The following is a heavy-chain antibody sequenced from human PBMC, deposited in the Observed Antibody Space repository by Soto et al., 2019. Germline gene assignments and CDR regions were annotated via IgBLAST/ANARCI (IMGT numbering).Heavy chain of an antibody. Sequence: PSETLSLTCDVSGVSISSSSWWSWVRQPPGKGLEWVGEIYHSGSTNYNPSLKSRVTISVDKSKNQFSVRLTSVTAADTAVYYCAGGFGSGQYDYWGQGSRVTVAS. J-gene: IGHJ4*02. D-gene: IGHD3-10*01. CDR2: IYHSGST. V-gene: IGHV4-4*02. CDR3: AGGFGSGQYDY. CDR1: GVSISSSSW.